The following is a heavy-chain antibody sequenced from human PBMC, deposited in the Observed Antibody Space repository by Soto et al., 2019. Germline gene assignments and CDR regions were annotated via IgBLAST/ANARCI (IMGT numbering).Heavy chain of an antibody. CDR3: ARDRRFLEWLFPRHDAFEI. J-gene: IGHJ3*02. CDR1: GYTFTSYY. Sequence: ASVKVSCKASGYTFTSYYMHWVRQAPGQGLEWMGIINPSGGSTSYAQKFQGRVTMTRDTSTSTVYMELSSLRSEDTAVYYCARDRRFLEWLFPRHDAFEIWGQGTMVTVAS. V-gene: IGHV1-46*01. D-gene: IGHD3-3*01. CDR2: INPSGGST.